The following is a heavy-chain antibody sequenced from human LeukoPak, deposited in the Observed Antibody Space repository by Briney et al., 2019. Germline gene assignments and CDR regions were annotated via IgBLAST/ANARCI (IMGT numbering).Heavy chain of an antibody. CDR3: ARDRPYYYDSSEARDAFDI. D-gene: IGHD3-22*01. J-gene: IGHJ3*02. V-gene: IGHV3-48*01. CDR1: GFAFSTYN. Sequence: GGSLRLSCAASGFAFSTYNMNWVRQAPGKGLEWVSYISSSSNTIYYADSVKGRFTISRDNSKNTLYLQMNSLRAEDTAVYYCARDRPYYYDSSEARDAFDIWGQGTMVTVSS. CDR2: ISSSSNTI.